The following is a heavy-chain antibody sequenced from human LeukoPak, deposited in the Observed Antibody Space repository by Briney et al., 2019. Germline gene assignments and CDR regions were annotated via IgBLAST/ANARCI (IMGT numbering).Heavy chain of an antibody. CDR3: ARVGYVWWSYRHDAFDI. CDR2: ISSSGSTI. J-gene: IGHJ3*02. V-gene: IGHV3-11*01. CDR1: GFTFSDYY. D-gene: IGHD3-16*02. Sequence: GGSLRLSCAASGFTFSDYYMSWIRQAPGKGLEWVSYISSSGSTIYYADSVKGRFTISRDNAKNSLYLQMNSLRAEDTAVYYCARVGYVWWSYRHDAFDIWGQGTMVPVS.